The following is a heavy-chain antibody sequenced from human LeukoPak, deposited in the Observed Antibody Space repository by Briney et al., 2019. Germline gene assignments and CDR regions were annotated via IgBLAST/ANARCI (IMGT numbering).Heavy chain of an antibody. Sequence: PSETLSLTCSVSGGSISSHYWSWIRLPAGKGLEWIGRIFNSGNINYNPSLESRVTMSVDTSKNQFSLKLSSVTAADTAVYYCARASAVAYVFDPWGQGTLVTVSS. J-gene: IGHJ5*02. D-gene: IGHD6-19*01. CDR1: GGSISSHY. V-gene: IGHV4-4*07. CDR2: IFNSGNI. CDR3: ARASAVAYVFDP.